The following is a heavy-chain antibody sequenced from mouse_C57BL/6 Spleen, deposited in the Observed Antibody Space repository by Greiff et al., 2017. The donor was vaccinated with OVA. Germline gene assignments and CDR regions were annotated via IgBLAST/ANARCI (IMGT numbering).Heavy chain of an antibody. J-gene: IGHJ4*01. Sequence: EVKVVESGGGLVQPKGSLKLSCAASGFSFNTYAMNWVRQAPGKGLEWVARIRSKSNNYATYYADSVKDRFTISRDDSESMLYLQMNNLKTEDTAMYYCVRHGNRGYAMDYWGQGTSVTVSS. CDR3: VRHGNRGYAMDY. D-gene: IGHD2-14*01. CDR1: GFSFNTYA. CDR2: IRSKSNNYAT. V-gene: IGHV10-1*01.